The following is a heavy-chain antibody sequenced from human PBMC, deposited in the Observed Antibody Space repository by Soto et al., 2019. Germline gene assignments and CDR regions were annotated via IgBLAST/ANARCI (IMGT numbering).Heavy chain of an antibody. Sequence: QVQLQESGPGLVKPSETLSLTCTVSGGSISSYYWSWIRQPPGKGLEWIGYIYYSGRTNYNPSLKSRVTISVDTSKNQFSLKLSSVTAADTAVYYCASGVGSGSYYAGYYYYGMDVWGQGTTVTVSS. CDR3: ASGVGSGSYYAGYYYYGMDV. V-gene: IGHV4-59*01. CDR2: IYYSGRT. J-gene: IGHJ6*02. CDR1: GGSISSYY. D-gene: IGHD3-10*01.